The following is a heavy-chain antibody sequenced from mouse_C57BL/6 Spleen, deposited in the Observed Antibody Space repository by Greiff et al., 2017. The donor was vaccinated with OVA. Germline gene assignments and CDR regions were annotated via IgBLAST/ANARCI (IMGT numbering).Heavy chain of an antibody. D-gene: IGHD2-1*01. V-gene: IGHV1-66*01. Sequence: VQLQQSGPELVKPGASVKISCKASGYSFTSYYIHWVKQRPGQGLEWIGWIYPGSGNTKYNEKFKGKATLTADTSSSTAYMQLSSLTSEYSAVYYFARDGGNPFAYWGQGTLVTVSA. CDR2: IYPGSGNT. CDR1: GYSFTSYY. CDR3: ARDGGNPFAY. J-gene: IGHJ3*01.